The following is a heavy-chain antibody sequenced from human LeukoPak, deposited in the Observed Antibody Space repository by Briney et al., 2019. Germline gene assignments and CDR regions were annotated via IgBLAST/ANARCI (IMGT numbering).Heavy chain of an antibody. J-gene: IGHJ4*02. V-gene: IGHV1-69*05. D-gene: IGHD4-11*01. Sequence: ASVKVSCKASGGTFSGYAISWVRQAPGQGLEWMGRIIPIFGTANYAQKFQGRVTITTDESTSTAYMELSSLRSEDTAVYYCARDAFYSRYFDYWGQGTLVTVSS. CDR3: ARDAFYSRYFDY. CDR1: GGTFSGYA. CDR2: IIPIFGTA.